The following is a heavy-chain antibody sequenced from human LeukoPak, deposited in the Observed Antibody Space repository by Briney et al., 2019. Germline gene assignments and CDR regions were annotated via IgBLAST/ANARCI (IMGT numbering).Heavy chain of an antibody. CDR2: IYYSGST. V-gene: IGHV4-59*01. J-gene: IGHJ6*03. Sequence: SETLSLTCTVSGGSISSYYWSWIRQPPGKGLEWIGYIYYSGSTNYNPSLKSRVTISVDTSKNQFSLKLSSVTAADTAVYYCARFLTDYYYYYYMDVWGEGTRVTVSS. CDR3: ARFLTDYYYYYYMDV. CDR1: GGSISSYY. D-gene: IGHD3-3*01.